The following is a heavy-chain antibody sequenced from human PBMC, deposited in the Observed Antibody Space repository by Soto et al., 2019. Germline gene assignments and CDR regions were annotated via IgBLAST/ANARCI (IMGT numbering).Heavy chain of an antibody. CDR1: GFPFSDYY. CDR3: AKVASGSYDWFDP. D-gene: IGHD1-26*01. Sequence: PGESLRLSCAASGFPFSDYYMSWIRQAPGKGLEWVSYISSSGSTIYYADSVKGRFTISRDNAKNTVFLQMNSLRADDTAVYYCAKVASGSYDWFDPWGQGTLVTVSS. CDR2: ISSSGSTI. J-gene: IGHJ5*02. V-gene: IGHV3-11*04.